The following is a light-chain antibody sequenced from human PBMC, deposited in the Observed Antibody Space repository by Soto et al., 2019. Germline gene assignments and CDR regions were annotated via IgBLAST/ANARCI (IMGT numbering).Light chain of an antibody. CDR1: QSLSSN. CDR3: QDYNSALRT. J-gene: IGKJ1*01. Sequence: EIVLTQSPATLSVSPGERATLSCRASQSLSSNLAWYQQKPCQAPRLLIYGASTRATGIPARFSGSGSGTDFTLTISSLQPEDVATYYCQDYNSALRTFGQGTKVDIK. CDR2: GAS. V-gene: IGKV3-15*01.